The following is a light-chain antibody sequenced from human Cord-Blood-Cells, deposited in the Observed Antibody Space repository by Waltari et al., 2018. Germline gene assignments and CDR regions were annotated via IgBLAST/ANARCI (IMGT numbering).Light chain of an antibody. CDR3: SSYTSSSTVV. Sequence: QSALTQPASVSGSPGQSIPISCTATSSDVGGYNYVPWYQQHPGKAPKLMIYDVSKRPPGVSNRFSGSKSGNTASLTISGLQAEDEADYYCSSYTSSSTVVFGGGTKLTVL. V-gene: IGLV2-14*01. CDR1: SSDVGGYNY. J-gene: IGLJ2*01. CDR2: DVS.